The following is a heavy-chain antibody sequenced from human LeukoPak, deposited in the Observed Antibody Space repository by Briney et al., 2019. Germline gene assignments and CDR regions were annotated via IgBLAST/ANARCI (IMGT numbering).Heavy chain of an antibody. D-gene: IGHD3-10*01. Sequence: GGSLRLSCAASGFTFSSYEMNWVRQAPGKGLEWVAFIRYDGSNKYYADSVKGRFTISRDNSKNTLYLQMNSLRAEDTAVYYCAKEEWFGEFGFYYYYMDVWGKGTTVTISS. CDR1: GFTFSSYE. V-gene: IGHV3-30*02. CDR3: AKEEWFGEFGFYYYYMDV. CDR2: IRYDGSNK. J-gene: IGHJ6*03.